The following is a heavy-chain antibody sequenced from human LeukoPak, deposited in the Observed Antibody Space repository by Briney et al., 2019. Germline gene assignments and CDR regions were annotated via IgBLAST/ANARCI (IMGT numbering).Heavy chain of an antibody. J-gene: IGHJ2*01. CDR3: AREVATLDDWYFDL. Sequence: GGSLRLSCAASGFTFSSYGMHWVRQAPGKGLEWVAVISYDGSKKYYADSVKGRFTISRDNSKNTLYLQMNSLRAEDTAVYYCAREVATLDDWYFDLWGRGTLVTVSS. CDR2: ISYDGSKK. CDR1: GFTFSSYG. D-gene: IGHD5-12*01. V-gene: IGHV3-30*03.